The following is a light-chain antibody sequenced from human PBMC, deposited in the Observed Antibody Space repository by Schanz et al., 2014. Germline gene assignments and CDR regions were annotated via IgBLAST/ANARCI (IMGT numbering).Light chain of an antibody. CDR1: SSDVGGYNY. CDR3: GSYAGNINWV. V-gene: IGLV2-8*01. Sequence: QSVLTQPPSASGSPGQSVAISCTGTSSDVGGYNYVSWYQQHPGKAPRLMIFDVSKRPSGVPDRFSGSKSGNTASLTVSGLQAEDEADYYCGSYAGNINWVFGGGTQLTVL. CDR2: DVS. J-gene: IGLJ3*02.